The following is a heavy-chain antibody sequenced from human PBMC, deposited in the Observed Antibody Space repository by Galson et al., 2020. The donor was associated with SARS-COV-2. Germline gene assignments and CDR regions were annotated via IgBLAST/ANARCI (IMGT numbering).Heavy chain of an antibody. CDR3: ARQAGLQYFDN. V-gene: IGHV5-51*01. D-gene: IGHD2-21*02. CDR2: IYPGDSDT. J-gene: IGHJ4*02. CDR1: GYSFTSYW. Sequence: GEYLKISCKASGYSFTSYWIGWVRQMPGKGLEWMGIIYPGDSDTRYSPSFQGQVTISADKSISTAYLQWSSLEASDSGMYYCARQAGLQYFDNWGQGTLVTVSS.